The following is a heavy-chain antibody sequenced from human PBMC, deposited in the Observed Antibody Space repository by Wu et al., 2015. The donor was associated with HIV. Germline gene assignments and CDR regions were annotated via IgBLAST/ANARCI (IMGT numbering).Heavy chain of an antibody. CDR3: VGRRSLDY. J-gene: IGHJ4*02. CDR1: NYTFSSYG. V-gene: IGHV1-18*01. Sequence: QVQLVQSGAEVKKPGASVKVSCKSFNYTFSSYGIDWVRQAPGQRLEWLGRINAYHRDTNYAQKFQGRVTITADTSTDTAYMELSSLRSDDTAIYYCVGRRSLDYWGQGTLVTVSS. D-gene: IGHD3-16*02. CDR2: INAYHRDT.